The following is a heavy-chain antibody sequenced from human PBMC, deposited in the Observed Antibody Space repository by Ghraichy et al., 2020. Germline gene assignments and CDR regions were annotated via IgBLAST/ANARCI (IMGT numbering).Heavy chain of an antibody. CDR2: INPNTGGI. V-gene: IGHV1-2*02. CDR3: VRDHCITPNCYEFHYHGMDV. J-gene: IGHJ6*02. D-gene: IGHD2-2*01. CDR1: GYTFTGYY. Sequence: ASVKVSCKASGYTFTGYYMHWVRQAPGHGLEWMGWINPNTGGINYAQKFQGGVTITRDTSINTAFLELSRLRSDDTAVYYCVRDHCITPNCYEFHYHGMDVWGQGTTVTVSS.